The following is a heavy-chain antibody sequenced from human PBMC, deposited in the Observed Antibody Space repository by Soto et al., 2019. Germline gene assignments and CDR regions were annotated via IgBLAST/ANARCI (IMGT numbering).Heavy chain of an antibody. CDR1: GFTFSSFA. CDR2: ISYDGTNQ. CDR3: AKGLGELSPESYDY. J-gene: IGHJ4*02. Sequence: QVQLVESGGGVVQPGRSLRLSCAASGFTFSSFAMHWVRQAPGKGLEWVAFISYDGTNQYHADSVKGRFTISRDNSKNTLFLQMNSLRAEDTAVYYRAKGLGELSPESYDYWGQGTLVTVAS. V-gene: IGHV3-30*18. D-gene: IGHD3-16*02.